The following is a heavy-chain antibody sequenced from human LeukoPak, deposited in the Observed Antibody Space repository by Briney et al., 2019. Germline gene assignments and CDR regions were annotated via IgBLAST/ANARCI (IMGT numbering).Heavy chain of an antibody. CDR1: GFTFSSSW. Sequence: GGSLRLSCATSGFTFSSSWMSWMRQAPGKGLEWVSNIRSDGSDTYYVDSVKGRFTISRDNAKNSLYLQMNSLRAEDTAIYYCARGSAVAGTRDYWGQGTLVTVSS. CDR2: IRSDGSDT. D-gene: IGHD6-19*01. J-gene: IGHJ4*02. CDR3: ARGSAVAGTRDY. V-gene: IGHV3-7*01.